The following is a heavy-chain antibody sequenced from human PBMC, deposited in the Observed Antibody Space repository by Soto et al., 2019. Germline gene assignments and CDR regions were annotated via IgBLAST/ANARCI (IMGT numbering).Heavy chain of an antibody. CDR2: INPHSGDT. Sequence: APVKVSCKASCYTFLDYYIHYVGQAPGQGLEWMGCINPHSGDTNTPPKFEARVTMTRDTSNSTAYMELKRLYSNDTAVYHCARSGYPGSYHPPAFWGQGTLVTVSS. CDR1: CYTFLDYY. J-gene: IGHJ4*02. D-gene: IGHD1-26*01. CDR3: ARSGYPGSYHPPAF. V-gene: IGHV1-2*02.